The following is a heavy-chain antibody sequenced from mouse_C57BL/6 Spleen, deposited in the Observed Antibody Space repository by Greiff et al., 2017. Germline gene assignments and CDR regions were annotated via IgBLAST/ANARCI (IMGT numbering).Heavy chain of an antibody. D-gene: IGHD2-4*01. J-gene: IGHJ3*01. V-gene: IGHV1-4*01. CDR1: GYTFTSYT. CDR3: ARKYDYDVAWFAY. CDR2: INPSSGYT. Sequence: QVQLQQSGAELARPGASVKMSCKASGYTFTSYTMHWVKQRPGQGLEWIGYINPSSGYTKYNQKFKDKATLTADKSSSTAYMQLSSLTSEDSAVYYCARKYDYDVAWFAYWGQGTLVTVSA.